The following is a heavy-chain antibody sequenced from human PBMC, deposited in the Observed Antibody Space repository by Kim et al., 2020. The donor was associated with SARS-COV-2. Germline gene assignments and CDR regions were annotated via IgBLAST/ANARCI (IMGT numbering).Heavy chain of an antibody. CDR3: ARRMVYSENWFDP. Sequence: YADSVKGRFTISRDNAKNSLYLQMNSLRAEDTAVYYCARRMVYSENWFDPWGQGTLVTVSS. V-gene: IGHV3-11*03. J-gene: IGHJ5*02. D-gene: IGHD3-10*01.